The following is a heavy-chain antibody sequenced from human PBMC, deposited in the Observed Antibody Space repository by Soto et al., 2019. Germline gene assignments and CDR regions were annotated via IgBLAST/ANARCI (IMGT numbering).Heavy chain of an antibody. J-gene: IGHJ4*02. CDR2: ISAYNGNT. CDR3: ARDLSLAAAGLFDY. V-gene: IGHV1-18*01. Sequence: ASVKVSCKASGYTFTSYGISWVRQAPGQGLEWMGWISAYNGNTNYAQKLQGRVTMTTDTSTSTAYMELRSLRSDDTAVYYCARDLSLAAAGLFDYWGQGTLVTVYS. D-gene: IGHD6-13*01. CDR1: GYTFTSYG.